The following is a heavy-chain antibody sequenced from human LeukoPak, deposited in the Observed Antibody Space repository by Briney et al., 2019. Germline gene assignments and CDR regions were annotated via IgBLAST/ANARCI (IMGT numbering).Heavy chain of an antibody. Sequence: GESLKISFKGSGYSFTSYWISWVRQMPGKGLEWMGTIDPSDSYTNYSPSFQGHVTISADKSISTASLQWSSLKASDTAMYYCARLHYHYDSSGYFPDYWGQGTLVTVSS. CDR1: GYSFTSYW. CDR3: ARLHYHYDSSGYFPDY. CDR2: IDPSDSYT. J-gene: IGHJ4*02. D-gene: IGHD3-22*01. V-gene: IGHV5-10-1*01.